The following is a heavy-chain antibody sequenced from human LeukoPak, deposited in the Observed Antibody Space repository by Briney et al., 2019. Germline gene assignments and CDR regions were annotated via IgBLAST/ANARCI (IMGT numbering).Heavy chain of an antibody. CDR2: ISAYNGST. D-gene: IGHD6-19*01. V-gene: IGHV1-18*01. J-gene: IGHJ6*02. CDR3: AREYSSGWYGYYYYGMDV. CDR1: GYTFTSYG. Sequence: ASVKVSCKASGYTFTSYGISWVRQAPGQGLEWMGWISAYNGSTNYAQKLQGRVTMTTDTSTSTAYMELRSLRSDDTAVYYCAREYSSGWYGYYYYGMDVRGQGATVTVSS.